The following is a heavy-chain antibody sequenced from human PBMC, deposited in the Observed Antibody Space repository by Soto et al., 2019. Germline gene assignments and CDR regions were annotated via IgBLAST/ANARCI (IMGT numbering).Heavy chain of an antibody. CDR1: GYPVTAYY. Sequence: QLHLVQSGAVVKKPGASVTVSCSASGYPVTAYYMHWVRQAPGRGLEWMGGINPATGAAKYTQTFQGRVTMTRDTSTGTVFMELSGLTSGDTAVFYWAGGGGVGVAGSAAFDMWGQGTLVTVSS. CDR2: INPATGAA. V-gene: IGHV1-2*02. CDR3: AGGGGVGVAGSAAFDM. D-gene: IGHD3-3*01. J-gene: IGHJ3*02.